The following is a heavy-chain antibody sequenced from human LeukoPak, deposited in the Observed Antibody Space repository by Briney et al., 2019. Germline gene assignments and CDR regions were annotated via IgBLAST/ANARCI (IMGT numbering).Heavy chain of an antibody. CDR3: ARVSLDCSSTSCYTLFDY. V-gene: IGHV4-30-4*08. D-gene: IGHD2-2*02. J-gene: IGHJ4*02. Sequence: SETLSLTCTVSGGSISSGDYYWSWIRQPPGKGLEWIGYIYYSGSTYYNPSLKSRVTISVDTSKNQFSLKLSSVTAADTAVYYRARVSLDCSSTSCYTLFDYWGQGTLVTVSS. CDR1: GGSISSGDYY. CDR2: IYYSGST.